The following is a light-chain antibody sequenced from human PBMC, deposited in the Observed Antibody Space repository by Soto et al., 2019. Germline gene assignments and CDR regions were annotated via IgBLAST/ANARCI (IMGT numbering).Light chain of an antibody. Sequence: EIVLTQSPGTLSLSPGERATLSCRASQSVSSSYLAWYQQKPGQAPRLLIYGASSRATGIPDRFSGSGSGTDFTLTISRLEPEYCAVYYCQQYGSSPVTFGPGTKVDIK. CDR2: GAS. V-gene: IGKV3-20*01. CDR3: QQYGSSPVT. CDR1: QSVSSSY. J-gene: IGKJ3*01.